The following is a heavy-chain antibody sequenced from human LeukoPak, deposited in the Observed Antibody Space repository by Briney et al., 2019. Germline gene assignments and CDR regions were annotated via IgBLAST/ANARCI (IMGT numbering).Heavy chain of an antibody. V-gene: IGHV1-18*01. CDR1: GYTLINYG. CDR3: ARDESYGDYNNWFDP. CDR2: ISPYNGNR. J-gene: IGHJ5*02. Sequence: ASVKVSCKASGYTLINYGISWVRQAPGQGLEWMGWISPYNGNRNYAQKLQGRVTMTTDTSTSTAYMELRSLRSDDTAVYYCARDESYGDYNNWFDPWGQGTLVTVSS. D-gene: IGHD4-17*01.